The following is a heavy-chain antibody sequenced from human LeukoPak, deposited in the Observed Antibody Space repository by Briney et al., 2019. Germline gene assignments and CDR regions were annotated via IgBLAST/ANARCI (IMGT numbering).Heavy chain of an antibody. J-gene: IGHJ4*02. CDR2: IIGSSGST. CDR3: AKGSYDYIEIAYFDY. D-gene: IGHD5-12*01. CDR1: GFSFNNYA. Sequence: GGSLRLSCVASGFSFNNYAMNWVRQAPGKGLEWVSLIIGSSGSTFYADSVKGRFTISRDKSKNTLYLQMNSLRAEDTAVYYCAKGSYDYIEIAYFDYWGQGSLVTVSS. V-gene: IGHV3-23*01.